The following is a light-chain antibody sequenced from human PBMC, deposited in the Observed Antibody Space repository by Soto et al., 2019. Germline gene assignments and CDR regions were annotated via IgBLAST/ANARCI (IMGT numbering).Light chain of an antibody. CDR1: SSDVGGYNF. Sequence: QSVLTQPASVFGSPGQSITISCTGTSSDVGGYNFVSWYQQHPGKAPKLMIYEVSNRPSGVSNRFSGSKSGNTASLTISGLQPEDEADYYCSSYTSDRPYVFGTGTKVTVL. CDR3: SSYTSDRPYV. CDR2: EVS. J-gene: IGLJ1*01. V-gene: IGLV2-14*03.